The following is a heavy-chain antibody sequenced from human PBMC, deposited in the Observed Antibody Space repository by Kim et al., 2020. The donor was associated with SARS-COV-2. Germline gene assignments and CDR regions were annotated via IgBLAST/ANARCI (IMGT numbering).Heavy chain of an antibody. D-gene: IGHD3-22*01. J-gene: IGHJ5*02. Sequence: SVKVSCKASGGTFSSYAISWVRQAPGQGLEWMGGIIPIFGTANYAQKFQGRVTITADESTSTAYMELSSLRSEDTAVYYCARAGGYYDNWFDPWGQGTLVTVSS. CDR1: GGTFSSYA. CDR3: ARAGGYYDNWFDP. V-gene: IGHV1-69*13. CDR2: IIPIFGTA.